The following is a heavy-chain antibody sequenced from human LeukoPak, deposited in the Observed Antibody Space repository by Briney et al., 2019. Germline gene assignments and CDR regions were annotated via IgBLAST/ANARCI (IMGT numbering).Heavy chain of an antibody. J-gene: IGHJ3*02. D-gene: IGHD3-22*01. CDR2: VYSGGST. Sequence: PGGSLRLSCAASGFTVSSNYMTWVRQAPGKGLEWVSFVYSGGSTYYEDSVKGRFTISRDSSKNTLFLQMNRLRVGDTAVYYCARAGYYDSSGFYAPDAFDIWGQGTVVTVSS. CDR1: GFTVSSNY. CDR3: ARAGYYDSSGFYAPDAFDI. V-gene: IGHV3-53*01.